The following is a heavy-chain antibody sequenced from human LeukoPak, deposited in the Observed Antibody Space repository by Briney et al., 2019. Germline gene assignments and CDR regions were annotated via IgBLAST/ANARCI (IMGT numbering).Heavy chain of an antibody. D-gene: IGHD1-26*01. Sequence: GGSLRLSCAASGFTFSSYAMSWVRQAPGKGLEWVSVMSGSGGSTYYADSVKGRFTISRDNSKNSLYLQMNSLRAEDTAVYYCARLDLIVGATTGLDAFDIWGQGTMVTVSS. CDR3: ARLDLIVGATTGLDAFDI. V-gene: IGHV3-23*01. CDR2: MSGSGGST. CDR1: GFTFSSYA. J-gene: IGHJ3*02.